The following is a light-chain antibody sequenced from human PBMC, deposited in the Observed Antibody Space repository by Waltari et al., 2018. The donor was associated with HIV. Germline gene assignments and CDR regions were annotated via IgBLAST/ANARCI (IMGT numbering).Light chain of an antibody. Sequence: EIVMTQSPATLSVSPGERATLSCRASQTVSSNLAWYQQKPGQAPRLLIHGASSRATGVPARFSASGSGTEFTLTISSLQSEDFAVYYCQQYYKWPRTFGQGTKVEIK. CDR2: GAS. V-gene: IGKV3-15*01. CDR1: QTVSSN. CDR3: QQYYKWPRT. J-gene: IGKJ1*01.